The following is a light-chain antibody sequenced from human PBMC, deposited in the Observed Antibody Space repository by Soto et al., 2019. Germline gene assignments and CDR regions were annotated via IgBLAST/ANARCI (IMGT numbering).Light chain of an antibody. V-gene: IGKV3-20*01. CDR2: DAS. J-gene: IGKJ1*01. CDR3: QQYGSSLTWT. Sequence: EVALTQSPGTLSLSPGARATLSCRASQSIANNYLTWYQQKPGQAPRVLIYDASTRATGIPDRFSGSGSGTDFTLTISRLEPEDFAVYYCQQYGSSLTWTFGQGTKVDIK. CDR1: QSIANNY.